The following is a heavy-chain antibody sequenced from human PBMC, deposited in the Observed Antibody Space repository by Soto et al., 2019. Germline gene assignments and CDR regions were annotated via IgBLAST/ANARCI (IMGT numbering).Heavy chain of an antibody. CDR2: ISSGSTTM. CDR1: GFTFSSYG. Sequence: PGGSLRLSCAASGFTFSSYGMNWVRQAPGKGLEWIAYISSGSTTMYYADSVKGRFAISRDNANNSVFLQLTSLRDDDTAVYYCARCRGPQTVTTGFDPWGQGTLVTVSS. J-gene: IGHJ5*01. CDR3: ARCRGPQTVTTGFDP. V-gene: IGHV3-48*02. D-gene: IGHD4-4*01.